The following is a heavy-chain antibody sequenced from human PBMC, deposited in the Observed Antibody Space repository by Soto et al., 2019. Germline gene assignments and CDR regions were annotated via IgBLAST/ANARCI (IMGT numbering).Heavy chain of an antibody. V-gene: IGHV4-59*08. J-gene: IGHJ6*04. Sequence: ETLSLTCTVSGGSISSYYWSWIRQPPGKGLEWIGYIYYSGSTNYNPSLKSRVTISVDTSKNQFSLKLSSVTAADTAVYYCASLDYDFWSGLGLDVWGKGTTVTVSS. CDR3: ASLDYDFWSGLGLDV. D-gene: IGHD3-3*01. CDR1: GGSISSYY. CDR2: IYYSGST.